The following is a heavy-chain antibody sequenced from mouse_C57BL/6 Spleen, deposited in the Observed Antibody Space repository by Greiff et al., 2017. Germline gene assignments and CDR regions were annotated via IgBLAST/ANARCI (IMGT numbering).Heavy chain of an antibody. CDR3: ASQWNYAWFAY. Sequence: EVMLVESGGDLVKPGGSLKLSCAASGFTFSSYGMSWVRQAPDKRLEWVATISSGGSYTYYPDSVKGRFTISRDNAKNTLYLQMSSLKSEDTSMYYCASQWNYAWFAYWGQGTLVTVSA. V-gene: IGHV5-6*02. CDR1: GFTFSSYG. J-gene: IGHJ3*01. D-gene: IGHD1-1*01. CDR2: ISSGGSYT.